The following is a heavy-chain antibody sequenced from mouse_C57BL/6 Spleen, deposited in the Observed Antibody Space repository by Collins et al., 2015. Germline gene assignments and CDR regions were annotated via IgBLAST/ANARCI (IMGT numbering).Heavy chain of an antibody. Sequence: EVQLVESGGGLVEPGGSLKLSCAASGFTFSDYGMHWVRQAPEKGLEWVAYISSGSSTIYYADTVKGRFTISRDNAKNTLFLQMTSLRSEDTAMYYCASPYYYGSRDAMDYWGQGTSVTVSS. V-gene: IGHV5-17*01. CDR3: ASPYYYGSRDAMDY. D-gene: IGHD1-1*01. CDR2: ISSGSSTI. J-gene: IGHJ4*01. CDR1: GFTFSDYG.